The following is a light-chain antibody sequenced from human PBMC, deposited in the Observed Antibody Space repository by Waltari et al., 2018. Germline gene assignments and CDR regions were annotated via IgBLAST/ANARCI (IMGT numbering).Light chain of an antibody. CDR1: QSVSSN. CDR2: GAS. Sequence: EIVMTQSPATLSASPGERATLSCRASQSVSSNLAWYQQKAGQAPRLLIYGASTRATGIAAWFGGSGSETEFTLTISSLQSEDFAVXYCQQYSNWPPLTFGGGTKVEIK. V-gene: IGKV3-15*01. J-gene: IGKJ4*01. CDR3: QQYSNWPPLT.